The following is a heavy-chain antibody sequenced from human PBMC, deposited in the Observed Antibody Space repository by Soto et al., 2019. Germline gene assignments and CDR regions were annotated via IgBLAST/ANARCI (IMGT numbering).Heavy chain of an antibody. CDR3: ARVSYYYDSSGDTEDWYFDL. J-gene: IGHJ2*01. CDR2: IYYSGST. Sequence: QVQLQESGPGLVKPSQTLSLTCTVSGGSISSGDYYWSWIRQPPGKGLEWIGYIYYSGSTYYNPSLKRRVTISVDTSKNQFSLKLSSVTAADTAVYYCARVSYYYDSSGDTEDWYFDLWGRGTLVTVSS. D-gene: IGHD3-22*01. CDR1: GGSISSGDYY. V-gene: IGHV4-30-4*01.